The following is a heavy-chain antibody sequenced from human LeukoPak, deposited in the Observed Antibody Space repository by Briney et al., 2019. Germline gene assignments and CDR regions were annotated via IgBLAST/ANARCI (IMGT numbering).Heavy chain of an antibody. CDR1: GGSFSGYY. V-gene: IGHV4-34*01. J-gene: IGHJ4*02. CDR3: ARDRSDQYYFDY. D-gene: IGHD2-15*01. Sequence: SETLSLTCAVYGGSFSGYYWSWIRQPPGKGLEWIGEINHSGSTNYNPSLKSRVTISVDKSKNQFSLKLSSVTAADTAVYYCARDRSDQYYFDYWGQGTLVTVSS. CDR2: INHSGST.